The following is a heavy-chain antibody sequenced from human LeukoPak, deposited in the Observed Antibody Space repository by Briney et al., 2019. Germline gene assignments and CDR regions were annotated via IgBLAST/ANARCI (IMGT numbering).Heavy chain of an antibody. V-gene: IGHV4-59*08. CDR1: GGSISSYY. CDR3: ARPSIERTPGYSGYDFNGPPLANDY. CDR2: IYYSGST. J-gene: IGHJ4*02. D-gene: IGHD5-12*01. Sequence: PSETLSLTCTVSGGSISSYYWSWIRQPPGKGLEWIGYIYYSGSTNYNPSLKSRVTISVDTSKNQFSLKLSSVTAADTAVYYCARPSIERTPGYSGYDFNGPPLANDYWGQGTLVTVSS.